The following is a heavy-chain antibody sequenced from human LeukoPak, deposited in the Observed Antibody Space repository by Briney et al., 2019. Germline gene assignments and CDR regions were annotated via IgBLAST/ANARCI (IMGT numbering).Heavy chain of an antibody. Sequence: GGSLRLSCAASGFTFSNYGRHWVRQAPGKGREGVAVISYDGSNEYYADSVKGRFTISRDSSNNTLLLQMNSLRAEDTAVYYCAKDRVPYCGGDCYSVIDPWGQGTLVTVSS. CDR3: AKDRVPYCGGDCYSVIDP. CDR1: GFTFSNYG. D-gene: IGHD2-21*02. V-gene: IGHV3-30*18. CDR2: ISYDGSNE. J-gene: IGHJ5*02.